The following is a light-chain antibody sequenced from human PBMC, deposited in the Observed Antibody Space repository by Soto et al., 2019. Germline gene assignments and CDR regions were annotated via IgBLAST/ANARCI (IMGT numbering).Light chain of an antibody. Sequence: QSALTQPASVSGSPGQSITISCTGTSSDVGGCNHVSWYQHHPGKAPKVIIYDVTNRPAGVSNRFSGSKSGNTASLTISNLQAEDEADYYCNSYRDTSTFWVFGGGTKLTVL. J-gene: IGLJ3*02. V-gene: IGLV2-14*01. CDR3: NSYRDTSTFWV. CDR1: SSDVGGCNH. CDR2: DVT.